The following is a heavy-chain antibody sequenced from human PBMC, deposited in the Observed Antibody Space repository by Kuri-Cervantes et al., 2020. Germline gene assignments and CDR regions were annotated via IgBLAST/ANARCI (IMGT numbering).Heavy chain of an antibody. Sequence: GGSLRLSCVASGFTFSTYSLNWVRQAPGKVPEWVSYITSSSTNTYYADSVRGRFTISRDNAKNSLYLQMNSLRAKDTALYYCARDRIRYCSSTSCSSFDYWGQGTLVTVSS. CDR3: ARDRIRYCSSTSCSSFDY. V-gene: IGHV3-21*05. CDR2: ITSSSTNT. CDR1: GFTFSTYS. J-gene: IGHJ4*02. D-gene: IGHD2-2*01.